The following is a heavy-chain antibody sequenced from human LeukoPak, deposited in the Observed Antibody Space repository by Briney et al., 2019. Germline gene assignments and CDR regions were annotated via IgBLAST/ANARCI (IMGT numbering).Heavy chain of an antibody. Sequence: PGGSLRLSCAASGFTVSRNYMSWVRQAPGKGLECVSVIYSGGNTYYTDSVKGRFTISRDNSKNTLYLQMNSLRAEDTAVYYCARKPDSGGQGDYWGPGTLVTVSS. CDR1: GFTVSRNY. CDR2: IYSGGNT. V-gene: IGHV3-66*01. D-gene: IGHD3-22*01. J-gene: IGHJ4*02. CDR3: ARKPDSGGQGDY.